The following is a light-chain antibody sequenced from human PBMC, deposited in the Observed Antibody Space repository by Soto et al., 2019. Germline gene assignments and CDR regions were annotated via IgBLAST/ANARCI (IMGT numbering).Light chain of an antibody. Sequence: EIVLTQSPATLSLSPGERATLSCRANQSVSSYLAWYQQKPGQAPRLLIYDASNRATGIPARFSGSGSGTDFTLTISSLEAEDFAVYYCQQRSSFGPGTKVDIK. CDR1: QSVSSY. CDR3: QQRSS. V-gene: IGKV3-11*01. J-gene: IGKJ3*01. CDR2: DAS.